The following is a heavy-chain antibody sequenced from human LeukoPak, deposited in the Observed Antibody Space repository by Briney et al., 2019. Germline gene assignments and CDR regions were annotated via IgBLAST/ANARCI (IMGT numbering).Heavy chain of an antibody. CDR3: ARHTAVAGRRGWFDP. CDR2: IYYSGST. CDR1: GGSISSYY. Sequence: SETLSLTCTVSGGSISSYYWSWIRQPPGKGLEWIGYIYYSGSTNYNPSLKSRVTISVDTSKNQFSVKLSSVTAADTAVYYCARHTAVAGRRGWFDPWGQGTLVTVSS. J-gene: IGHJ5*02. V-gene: IGHV4-59*08. D-gene: IGHD6-19*01.